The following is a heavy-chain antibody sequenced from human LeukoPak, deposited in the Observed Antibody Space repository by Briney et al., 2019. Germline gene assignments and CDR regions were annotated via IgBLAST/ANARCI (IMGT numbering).Heavy chain of an antibody. J-gene: IGHJ4*02. Sequence: GASVKVSCKASGYTFTGSYMHWVRQAPGQGLEWMGWINPNSGGTNYAQKFQGRVTMTRDTSISTAYMELSSLRSDDTAVYYCARGYCSGDCFTLFDYWGQGTLVTVSS. D-gene: IGHD2-21*02. CDR2: INPNSGGT. CDR3: ARGYCSGDCFTLFDY. CDR1: GYTFTGSY. V-gene: IGHV1-2*02.